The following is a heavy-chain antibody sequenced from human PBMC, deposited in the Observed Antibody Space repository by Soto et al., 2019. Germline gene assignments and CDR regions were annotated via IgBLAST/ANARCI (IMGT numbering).Heavy chain of an antibody. J-gene: IGHJ4*02. CDR2: IYYSGST. V-gene: IGHV4-39*01. CDR3: ASPISPYYYDSSGYYY. CDR1: GVSISSSSYY. Sequence: SETLSLTCTVSGVSISSSSYYWGWIRQPPGKGLEWIGSIYYSGSTYYNPSLKSRVTISVDTSKNQFSLKLSSVTAADTAVYYCASPISPYYYDSSGYYYWGQGTLVTVSS. D-gene: IGHD3-22*01.